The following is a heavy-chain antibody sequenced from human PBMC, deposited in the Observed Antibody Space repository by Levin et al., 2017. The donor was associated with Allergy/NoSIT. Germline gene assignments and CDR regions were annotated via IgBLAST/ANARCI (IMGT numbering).Heavy chain of an antibody. D-gene: IGHD1-14*01. CDR3: ARAPTKNFYGMDV. V-gene: IGHV3-23*01. CDR2: ISDGGGST. J-gene: IGHJ6*02. CDR1: RFSFSSYA. Sequence: GESLKISCAASRFSFSSYAMSWVRQAPGKGLEWVSSISDGGGSTYYADSVKGRFTISRDNSKNTLYLQMNSLRAEDTAVFYCARAPTKNFYGMDVWGQGTTVTVSS.